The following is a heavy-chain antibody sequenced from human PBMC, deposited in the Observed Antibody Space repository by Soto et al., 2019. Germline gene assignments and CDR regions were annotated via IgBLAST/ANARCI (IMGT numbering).Heavy chain of an antibody. CDR2: INPSGGST. V-gene: IGHV1-46*03. CDR1: GYTFTSYY. Sequence: ASVKVSCKASGYTFTSYYMHWVRQAPGQGLEWMGIINPSGGSTSYAQKFQGRVTMTRDTPTSTVYMELSSLRSEDTAVYYCAIVPHTNIYYFDYWGQGTLVTVSS. D-gene: IGHD5-12*01. J-gene: IGHJ4*02. CDR3: AIVPHTNIYYFDY.